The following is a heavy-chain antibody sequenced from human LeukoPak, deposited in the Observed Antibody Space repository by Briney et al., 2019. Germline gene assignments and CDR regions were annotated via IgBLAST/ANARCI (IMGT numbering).Heavy chain of an antibody. Sequence: GASVKVSCKASGYTFTSYGISWVRQAPGQGLEWMGWISAYNGNTNYVQKLQGRVTMTTDTSTSTAYMELRSLRSDDTAVYYCARDEKPVGYCSSTSCQLHDWFDPWGQGTLVTVSS. V-gene: IGHV1-18*01. CDR2: ISAYNGNT. D-gene: IGHD2-2*01. J-gene: IGHJ5*02. CDR3: ARDEKPVGYCSSTSCQLHDWFDP. CDR1: GYTFTSYG.